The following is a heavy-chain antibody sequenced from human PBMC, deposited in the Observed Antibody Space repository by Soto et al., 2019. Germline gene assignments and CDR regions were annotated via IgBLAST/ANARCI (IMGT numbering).Heavy chain of an antibody. V-gene: IGHV1-69*11. Sequence: QVHLVQSGTEVKKPGSSVKVSCKASGGTFSSSGFSWVRQAPGQGLEWMGMIVPSLDTTNYAQKFQARVTITADEVTCTAYMELRSLRSEDTAVYYCSIWPQPRYTADPYAVDVWGQGTRVIVSS. CDR1: GGTFSSSG. CDR2: IVPSLDTT. CDR3: SIWPQPRYTADPYAVDV. J-gene: IGHJ6*02. D-gene: IGHD3-16*02.